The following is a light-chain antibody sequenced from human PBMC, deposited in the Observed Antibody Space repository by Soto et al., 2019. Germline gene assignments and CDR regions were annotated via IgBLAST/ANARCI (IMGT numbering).Light chain of an antibody. CDR2: EVS. V-gene: IGLV2-23*02. CDR3: CSSACSSTFYV. Sequence: QSALTQPASVSGSPGQSITISCTGTSSDVGSYNLVSWYQQHPGKAPKLIIYEVSKRHSGVSNRFSGSKSGNTTSLTLAGVQAEDEDEDYCCSSACSSTFYVFGTGTKVTVL. CDR1: SSDVGSYNL. J-gene: IGLJ1*01.